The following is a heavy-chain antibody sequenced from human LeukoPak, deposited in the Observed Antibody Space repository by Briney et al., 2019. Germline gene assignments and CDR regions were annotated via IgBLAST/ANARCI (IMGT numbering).Heavy chain of an antibody. D-gene: IGHD6-13*01. CDR2: ISAYNGNT. CDR3: ARDSAGSSWYYGMDV. Sequence: ASVKVSCKASGYTFTSYGISWVRQAPGQGLEWMGWISAYNGNTNYAQKLQGRVTMTTDTFTSTAYMELRSLRSDDTAVYYCARDSAGSSWYYGMDVWGQGTTVTVSS. V-gene: IGHV1-18*01. J-gene: IGHJ6*02. CDR1: GYTFTSYG.